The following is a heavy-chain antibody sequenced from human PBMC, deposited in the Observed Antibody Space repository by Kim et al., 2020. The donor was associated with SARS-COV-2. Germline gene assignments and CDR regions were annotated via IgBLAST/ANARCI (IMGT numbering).Heavy chain of an antibody. V-gene: IGHV1-46*01. D-gene: IGHD3-3*01. CDR3: ARDAPGVVGGDY. J-gene: IGHJ4*02. Sequence: SYAQKFQGRVTMTRDTSTSTVYMELSSLRSEDTAVYYCARDAPGVVGGDYWGQGTLVTVSS.